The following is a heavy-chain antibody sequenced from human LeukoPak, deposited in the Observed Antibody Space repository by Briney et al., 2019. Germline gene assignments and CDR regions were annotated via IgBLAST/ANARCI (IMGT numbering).Heavy chain of an antibody. V-gene: IGHV3-23*01. Sequence: GGSLRLSCAASGFTFSSYAMSWVRQAPGKGLEWVSGISGSGGSTYYADSVKGRFTISRDNSKNTLYLQMNSLRAEDTAIYYCAKSSHAFGAFDIWGLGTMVTVSS. D-gene: IGHD3-16*01. J-gene: IGHJ3*02. CDR3: AKSSHAFGAFDI. CDR2: ISGSGGST. CDR1: GFTFSSYA.